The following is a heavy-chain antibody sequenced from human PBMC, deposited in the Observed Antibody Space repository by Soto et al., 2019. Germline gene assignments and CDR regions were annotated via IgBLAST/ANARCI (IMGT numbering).Heavy chain of an antibody. CDR3: AREHLDDYGDYRFDY. CDR2: IIPILGIA. CDR1: GGTFSSYT. J-gene: IGHJ4*02. V-gene: IGHV1-69*04. Sequence: SVKVSCKASGGTFSSYTISWVRQAPGQGLEWMGRIIPILGIANYAQKFQGRVTITADKSTSTAYMELSSLRSEDTAVYYCAREHLDDYGDYRFDYWGQGTLVTVSS. D-gene: IGHD4-17*01.